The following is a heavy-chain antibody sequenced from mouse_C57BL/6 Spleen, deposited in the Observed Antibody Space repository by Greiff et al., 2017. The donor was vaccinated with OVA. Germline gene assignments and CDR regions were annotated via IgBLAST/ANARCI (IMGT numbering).Heavy chain of an antibody. CDR2: ISYDGSN. D-gene: IGHD2-3*01. CDR3: ARADGYYPGDYAMDY. V-gene: IGHV3-6*01. J-gene: IGHJ4*01. Sequence: EVKLQESGPGLVKPSQSLSLTCSVTGYSITSGYYWNWIRQFPGNKLEWMGYISYDGSNNYNPSLKNRISITRDTSKNQFFLKLNSVTTEDTATYYCARADGYYPGDYAMDYWGQGTSVTVSS. CDR1: GYSITSGYY.